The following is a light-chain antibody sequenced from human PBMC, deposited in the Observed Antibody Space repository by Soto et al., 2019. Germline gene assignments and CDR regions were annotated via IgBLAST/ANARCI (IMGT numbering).Light chain of an antibody. Sequence: DVVMTQSPLSLPVTLGQPASISCRSSQSLVYRDGNTYVSWFKQRPGQSPRRLIYSVSNRDSGGQDRFSGIGSGTDFTLKISRVEAEDAGIYYCIQGTHWPWTFGQGTKVEIK. CDR2: SVS. J-gene: IGKJ1*01. V-gene: IGKV2-30*01. CDR3: IQGTHWPWT. CDR1: QSLVYRDGNTY.